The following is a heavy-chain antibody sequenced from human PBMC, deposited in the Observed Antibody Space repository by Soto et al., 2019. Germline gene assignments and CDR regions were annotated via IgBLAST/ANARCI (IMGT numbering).Heavy chain of an antibody. D-gene: IGHD1-26*01. Sequence: SLRRSGVGAGSTFSTFVLHWVRQAPGKGLQWWADISYDGANQYYADFVQGRFTVSRDNFKNVLNLQMNSLTAEDTAVYYCAKYTGARQLVDALDIWGQGTMANASS. CDR2: ISYDGANQ. J-gene: IGHJ3*02. V-gene: IGHV3-30-3*02. CDR3: AKYTGARQLVDALDI. CDR1: GSTFSTFV.